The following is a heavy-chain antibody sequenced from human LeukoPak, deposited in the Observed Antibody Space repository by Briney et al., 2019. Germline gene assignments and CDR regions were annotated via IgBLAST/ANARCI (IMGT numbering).Heavy chain of an antibody. Sequence: PGGSLRLSCAASGFTFSFYSMNWVRQAPGKGLEWVSVIYSGGSTYYADSVKGRFTISRDNSKNTLYLQMNSLRAEDTAVYYCARVAVTIGNWGQGTLVTVSS. CDR3: ARVAVTIGN. J-gene: IGHJ4*02. CDR2: IYSGGST. V-gene: IGHV3-53*01. CDR1: GFTFSFYS. D-gene: IGHD4-17*01.